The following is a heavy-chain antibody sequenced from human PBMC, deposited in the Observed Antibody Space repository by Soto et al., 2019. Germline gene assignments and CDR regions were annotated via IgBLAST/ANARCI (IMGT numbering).Heavy chain of an antibody. J-gene: IGHJ4*02. D-gene: IGHD3-10*01. Sequence: TSETLSLTCTVSGGSISSGGYYWSWIRQHPGKGLEWIGYIYYSGSTYYNPSLKSRVTISVDTSKNQFSLKLSSVTAADTAVYYCARDYLYYGSGRRRFYFDYWGQGTLVTVSS. V-gene: IGHV4-31*03. CDR3: ARDYLYYGSGRRRFYFDY. CDR2: IYYSGST. CDR1: GGSISSGGYY.